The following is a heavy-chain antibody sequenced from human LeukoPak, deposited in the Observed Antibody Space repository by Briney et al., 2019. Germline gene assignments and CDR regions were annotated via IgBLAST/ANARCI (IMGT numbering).Heavy chain of an antibody. D-gene: IGHD2-15*01. V-gene: IGHV3-74*01. CDR3: ARVSVGAAFDY. Sequence: PGGSLRLSCAASGFTFSSYWMHWVRQAPGKGLVWVSRINTDGSSTSYADSVKGRFTISRDNAKNTLYLQMNSLRAEDTAVYYCARVSVGAAFDYWGQGTLVTVSS. CDR1: GFTFSSYW. J-gene: IGHJ4*02. CDR2: INTDGSST.